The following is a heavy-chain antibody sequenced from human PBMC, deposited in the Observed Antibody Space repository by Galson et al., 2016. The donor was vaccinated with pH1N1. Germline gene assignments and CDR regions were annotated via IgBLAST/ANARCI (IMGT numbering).Heavy chain of an antibody. D-gene: IGHD4/OR15-4a*01. V-gene: IGHV4-59*11. CDR1: GGSIGSHY. J-gene: IGHJ5*02. CDR2: IFYTGST. Sequence: LSLTCRVSGGSIGSHYWTWVRQPPGRGLEWIGYIFYTGSTNYNTSLKSRVTISLDTSNNQFSLQLNSVTAADTAVYYCARVDYGRFDPWGQGTLVTVSS. CDR3: ARVDYGRFDP.